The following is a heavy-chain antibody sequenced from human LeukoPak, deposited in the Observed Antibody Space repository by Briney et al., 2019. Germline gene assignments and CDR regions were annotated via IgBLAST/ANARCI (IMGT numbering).Heavy chain of an antibody. J-gene: IGHJ5*02. CDR3: ARDFYDFWSGYSNWFDP. D-gene: IGHD3-3*01. V-gene: IGHV1-2*02. Sequence: GASVKVSCKASGYTFTGYYMHWVRQAPGQGLEWMGWINPNSGGTNYAQKFQGRVTMTRDTSISTAYMELSRLRSDDTAVYYCARDFYDFWSGYSNWFDPWGQGTLVTVSS. CDR1: GYTFTGYY. CDR2: INPNSGGT.